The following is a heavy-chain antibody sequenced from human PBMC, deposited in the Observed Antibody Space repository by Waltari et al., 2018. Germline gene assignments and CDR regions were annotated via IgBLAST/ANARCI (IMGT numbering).Heavy chain of an antibody. CDR3: ARGAPDYYCRGGSCYRFFDY. CDR1: GFTFSSYA. Sequence: EVQLVESGGGLVQPGGSLRLSCAASGFTFSSYAMHWVRQAPGKGLEYVSAISSNGGSTYYANSVKGRFTISRDNSKNTLYLQMGSLRAEDMAVYYCARGAPDYYCRGGSCYRFFDYWGQGTLVTVSS. CDR2: ISSNGGST. D-gene: IGHD2-15*01. J-gene: IGHJ4*02. V-gene: IGHV3-64*01.